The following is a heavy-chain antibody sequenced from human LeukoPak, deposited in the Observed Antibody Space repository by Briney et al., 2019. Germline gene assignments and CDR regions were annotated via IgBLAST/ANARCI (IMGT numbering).Heavy chain of an antibody. V-gene: IGHV3-7*01. CDR3: ARDGGPFDS. D-gene: IGHD3-16*01. Sequence: PGGSLRLSCAASGFTLRSYWMSWVRQAPGRGLEGVANINQDGSGKYHVDSVKGRFTISRDNAKKSLYLQMNSLRADDTAVYYCARDGGPFDSWGQGTLVTVSS. J-gene: IGHJ4*02. CDR1: GFTLRSYW. CDR2: INQDGSGK.